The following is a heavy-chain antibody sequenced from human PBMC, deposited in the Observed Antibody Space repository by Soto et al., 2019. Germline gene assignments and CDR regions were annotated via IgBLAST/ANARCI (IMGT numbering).Heavy chain of an antibody. V-gene: IGHV4-39*01. CDR3: AKLNIWHYHVDS. D-gene: IGHD1-7*01. J-gene: IGHJ4*02. Sequence: PSETQSLASNPAVGSISISSSYMGWIRQPPGKGLAWIGTIYYSGSTHYNPSLKSRVTVSVDTSKNQFSLKLSSVTAADTAVYYCAKLNIWHYHVDSWGQGTLVTVSP. CDR1: VGSISISSSY. CDR2: IYYSGST.